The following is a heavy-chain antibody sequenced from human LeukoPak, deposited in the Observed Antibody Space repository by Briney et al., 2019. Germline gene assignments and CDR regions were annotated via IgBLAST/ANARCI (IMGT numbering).Heavy chain of an antibody. CDR3: ARVGVRNYVYWFDP. V-gene: IGHV3-23*01. D-gene: IGHD4-11*01. CDR1: GFTFSNYA. Sequence: GGSLRLSCAASGFTFSNYAMSWVRQAPGKGLEWVSAISGSGGSTYYADSVKGRFTISRDNSKNTLYLQMNSLRAEDTAVYYCARVGVRNYVYWFDPWGQGTLVTVSS. J-gene: IGHJ5*02. CDR2: ISGSGGST.